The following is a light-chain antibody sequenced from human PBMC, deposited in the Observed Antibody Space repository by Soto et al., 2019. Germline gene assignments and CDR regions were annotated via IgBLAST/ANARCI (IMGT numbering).Light chain of an antibody. CDR2: KAS. CDR3: QPYNSYPTWT. V-gene: IGKV1-5*03. J-gene: IGKJ1*01. Sequence: DIQMTQSPSTLSASVGDRVTITCRASQNIRSYLAWYQQKPGKAPKLLISKASSLESGVPSRFSGSGSGTQFTLTISSLQPDDFASYYCQPYNSYPTWTFGQGTKVQIK. CDR1: QNIRSY.